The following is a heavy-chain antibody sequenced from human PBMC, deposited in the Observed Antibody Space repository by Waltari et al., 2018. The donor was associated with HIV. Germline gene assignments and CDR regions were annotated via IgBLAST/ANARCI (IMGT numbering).Heavy chain of an antibody. CDR1: GFRFSKYG. J-gene: IGHJ4*02. D-gene: IGHD6-13*01. CDR3: ARDRWVASSNWYVDF. CDR2: IYSDGSHK. Sequence: QVQLVASGGGVVQPGGSLRLSCAASGFRFSKYGMHWVRQTPGRGLGWVAVIYSDGSHKSYTGSIKGRFTVSRDNSKNTLNLQMDGLRADDTGVYYCARDRWVASSNWYVDFWGQGTLVSVSA. V-gene: IGHV3-30*19.